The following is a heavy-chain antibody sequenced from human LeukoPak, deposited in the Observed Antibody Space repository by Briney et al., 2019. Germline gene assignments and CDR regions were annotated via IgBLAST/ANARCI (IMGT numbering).Heavy chain of an antibody. CDR1: GVSISSYY. D-gene: IGHD6-19*01. V-gene: IGHV4-4*07. J-gene: IGHJ4*02. Sequence: PSETLSLTCTVSGVSISSYYWSWIRQPAGKGLEWIGRIHTSGSTNYKSSLKSRVTISVDTSKNQFSLKLSSVTAADTAVYYCATRIAVAGGFDYWGQGTLVTVSS. CDR3: ATRIAVAGGFDY. CDR2: IHTSGST.